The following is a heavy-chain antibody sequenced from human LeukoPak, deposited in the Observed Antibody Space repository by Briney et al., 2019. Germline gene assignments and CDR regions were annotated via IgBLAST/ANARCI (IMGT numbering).Heavy chain of an antibody. V-gene: IGHV4-4*07. CDR2: IYSSGNT. CDR1: GVSFSTYY. D-gene: IGHD3-10*01. CDR3: ARGYYGSGTYYIGDY. Sequence: PSETLSLTCTVFGVSFSTYYWTWIRQPAGKGPEWIGRIYSSGNTNCNPSLESRVTISVDTSKNQYSLKLSSVIAADTAVYYCARGYYGSGTYYIGDYWGQGTLVTVSS. J-gene: IGHJ4*02.